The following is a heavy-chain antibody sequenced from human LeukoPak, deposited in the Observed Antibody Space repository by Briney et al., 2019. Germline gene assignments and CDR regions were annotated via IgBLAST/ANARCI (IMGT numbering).Heavy chain of an antibody. CDR2: VKQDGSEK. V-gene: IGHV3-7*01. CDR1: GFTFSSYW. Sequence: PGGSLRLSCAASGFTFSSYWMSWVRQAPGKGLEWVANVKQDGSEKYYVDSVKGRSTIPRDNAKNSLYLQMNSLRAEDTAVYYCAREFPSTTASYYFDYWGQGTLVTVSS. D-gene: IGHD1-1*01. J-gene: IGHJ4*02. CDR3: AREFPSTTASYYFDY.